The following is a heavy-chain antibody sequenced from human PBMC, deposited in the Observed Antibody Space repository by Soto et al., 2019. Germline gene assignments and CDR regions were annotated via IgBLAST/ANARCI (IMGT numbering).Heavy chain of an antibody. D-gene: IGHD3-22*01. V-gene: IGHV4-34*01. J-gene: IGHJ5*02. CDR3: ARHTTVVTMIGARYNWFDP. CDR2: INHSGGT. Sequence: SETLCLTGSVYGGSFSTCYWNWISQPPGKGLEWIGEINHSGGTYYNPSLKSRVTISVDTSKNQFSLKLSSVTAADTAVYYCARHTTVVTMIGARYNWFDPWGQGTLVTVSS. CDR1: GGSFSTCY.